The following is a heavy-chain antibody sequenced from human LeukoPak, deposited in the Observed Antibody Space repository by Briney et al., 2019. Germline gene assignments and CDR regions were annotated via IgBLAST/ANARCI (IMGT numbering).Heavy chain of an antibody. J-gene: IGHJ6*04. D-gene: IGHD5-12*01. V-gene: IGHV3-7*03. Sequence: GGSQRLFCAASGFTFSSYSLSCVPHAPGKGLERVGNINQDGNEKYYVDYVKGRFTISRDNAKNTLYLQMNSLRVEHTAVYYCAREGVWLRVSYHYYGMDVWGKGTTVTVSS. CDR2: INQDGNEK. CDR1: GFTFSSYS. CDR3: AREGVWLRVSYHYYGMDV.